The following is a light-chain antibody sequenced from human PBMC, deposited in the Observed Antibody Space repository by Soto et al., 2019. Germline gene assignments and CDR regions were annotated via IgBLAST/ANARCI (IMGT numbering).Light chain of an antibody. CDR2: KAS. V-gene: IGKV1-5*03. CDR3: QQYDSYWT. CDR1: QSIASW. Sequence: DTQMTQSPSTLSASVGDRVTFTCRASQSIASWLAWYQQKPGKAPKLLIYKASSLESGVPSRFSGSGSETEFTLTISSLQPDDFATYYCQQYDSYWTFGQGTKVEIK. J-gene: IGKJ1*01.